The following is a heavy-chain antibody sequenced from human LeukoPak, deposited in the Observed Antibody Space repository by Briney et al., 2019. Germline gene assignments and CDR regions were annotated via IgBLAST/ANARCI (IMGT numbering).Heavy chain of an antibody. J-gene: IGHJ3*01. V-gene: IGHV3-66*01. CDR2: LYTGGTT. Sequence: SGGSLRLSCAASGFIVSSNYMSWDRQAPGKGLEWVSVLYTGGTTYYADSVKGRFTISRDNSKNTVYLDMSSLRAEDTAVYYCARAVDIVATTPFDLWGQGTMVTVSS. CDR1: GFIVSSNY. CDR3: ARAVDIVATTPFDL. D-gene: IGHD5-12*01.